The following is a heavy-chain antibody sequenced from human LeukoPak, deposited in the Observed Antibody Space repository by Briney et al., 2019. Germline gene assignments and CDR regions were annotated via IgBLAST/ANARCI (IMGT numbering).Heavy chain of an antibody. CDR1: GFNFKDYN. V-gene: IGHV3-11*01. CDR2: ISVSVTTK. D-gene: IGHD3-22*01. J-gene: IGHJ4*02. Sequence: GGSLRLSCAASGFNFKDYNMSWIRQAPGKGLEWVACISVSVTTKYNADSVQGRFTISRDNAKNSLYLQMNSLRAEDTAVYYCGRSYYDSSGYGRVVDWGQGTLVTVSS. CDR3: GRSYYDSSGYGRVVD.